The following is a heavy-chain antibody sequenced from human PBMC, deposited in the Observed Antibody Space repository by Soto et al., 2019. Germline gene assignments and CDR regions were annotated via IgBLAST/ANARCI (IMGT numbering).Heavy chain of an antibody. Sequence: GGSLRLSCAASGFTFSSYWMHWVRQAPGKGLVWVSRINSDGSSTSYADSVKGRFTISRDNAKNTLYLQMNSLRAEDTAVYYCARVYNAYGYTHYYYYYYMAVWGKGTTVTVSS. D-gene: IGHD5-18*01. CDR3: ARVYNAYGYTHYYYYYYMAV. CDR1: GFTFSSYW. J-gene: IGHJ6*03. CDR2: INSDGSST. V-gene: IGHV3-74*01.